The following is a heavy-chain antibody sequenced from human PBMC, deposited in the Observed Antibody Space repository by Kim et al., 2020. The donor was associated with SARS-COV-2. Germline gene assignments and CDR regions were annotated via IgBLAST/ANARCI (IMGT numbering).Heavy chain of an antibody. Sequence: GASLKISCQGSGYSFTSYWISWVRQMPGKGLEWMGRIDPSDSYTNYSPSFQGHVTISADKSISTAYLQWSSLKASDTAMYYCARHSSIADWFDPWGQGTLVTDSS. J-gene: IGHJ5*02. V-gene: IGHV5-10-1*01. CDR2: IDPSDSYT. D-gene: IGHD2-2*01. CDR1: GYSFTSYW. CDR3: ARHSSIADWFDP.